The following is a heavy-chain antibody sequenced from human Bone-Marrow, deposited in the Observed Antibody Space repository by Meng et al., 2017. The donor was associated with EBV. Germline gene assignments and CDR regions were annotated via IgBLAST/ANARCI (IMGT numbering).Heavy chain of an antibody. D-gene: IGHD6-6*01. CDR2: INHSGST. CDR1: GGSFSGYY. CDR3: ASWASSIAARPPYY. J-gene: IGHJ4*02. Sequence: QVQLQQWGAGLLKPSETLSLTCAVYGGSFSGYYWSCLRQPTGKGLEWIGEINHSGSTNYNPSLKSRVTISVDTSKNQLSLKLSSVTAADTAVYYCASWASSIAARPPYYWGQGTLVTVSS. V-gene: IGHV4-34*01.